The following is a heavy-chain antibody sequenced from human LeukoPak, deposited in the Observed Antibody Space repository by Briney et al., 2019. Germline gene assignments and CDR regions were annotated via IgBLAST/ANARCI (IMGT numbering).Heavy chain of an antibody. CDR2: IWYDGSNK. V-gene: IGHV3-33*06. Sequence: GRSLRLSCAASGFTFSSYGMHWVRKAPGKGLEWVAVIWYDGSNKYYADSVKGRFTISRDNSKNTLYLQMNSLRAEDTAVYYCAKDSWSRGDDAFDIWGQGTMVTVSS. D-gene: IGHD1-1*01. CDR1: GFTFSSYG. J-gene: IGHJ3*02. CDR3: AKDSWSRGDDAFDI.